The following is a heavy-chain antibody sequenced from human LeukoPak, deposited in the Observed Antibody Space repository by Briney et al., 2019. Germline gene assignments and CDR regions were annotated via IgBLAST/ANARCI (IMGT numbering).Heavy chain of an antibody. Sequence: SETLSLTCTVSGGSISSGSYYWSWIRQPAGKGLEWIGRIYTSGSTNYNPSLKSRATISVDTSKNQFSLKLSSVTAADTAVYYCARASFFRYYDSSGYYPYYFDYWGQGTLVTVSS. V-gene: IGHV4-61*02. J-gene: IGHJ4*02. CDR2: IYTSGST. CDR3: ARASFFRYYDSSGYYPYYFDY. D-gene: IGHD3-22*01. CDR1: GGSISSGSYY.